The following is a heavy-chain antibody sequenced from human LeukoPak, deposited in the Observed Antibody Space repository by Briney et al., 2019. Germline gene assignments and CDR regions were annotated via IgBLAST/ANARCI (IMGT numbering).Heavy chain of an antibody. Sequence: GGSLRLSCEASGFPFSSYWMTWVRQAPGKGLEWVSATSGNGAKTYYADSVRGRFTISRDNSKNTLYLQMNSLRAEDTAVYYCAKDFGWPFDYWGQGTLVTVSS. D-gene: IGHD6-19*01. CDR3: AKDFGWPFDY. J-gene: IGHJ4*02. CDR2: TSGNGAKT. V-gene: IGHV3-23*01. CDR1: GFPFSSYW.